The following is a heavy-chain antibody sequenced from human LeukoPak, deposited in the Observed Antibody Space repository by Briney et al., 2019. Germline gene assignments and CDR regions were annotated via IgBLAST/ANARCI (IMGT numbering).Heavy chain of an antibody. CDR1: GGSISSSSYY. V-gene: IGHV4-39*01. J-gene: IGHJ6*02. Sequence: PSETLSLTCTVSGGSISSSSYYWGWVRQPPGKGLEWIGRIYYSGSPYYNPSLKSRATISVDTSKIQFSLKLSSGTAADTAVYYCARHPRDYGMDVWGQGTTVTVSS. CDR3: ARHPRDYGMDV. CDR2: IYYSGSP.